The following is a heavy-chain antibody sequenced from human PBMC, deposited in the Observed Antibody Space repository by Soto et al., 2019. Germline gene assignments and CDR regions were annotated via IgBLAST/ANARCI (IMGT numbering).Heavy chain of an antibody. V-gene: IGHV3-9*01. J-gene: IGHJ3*02. D-gene: IGHD4-17*01. CDR1: GFTFDDYA. Sequence: EVQLVESGGGLVQPGRSLRLSCAASGFTFDDYAMHWVRQAPGKGLEWVSGISWNSGSIGYADSVKGRFTISRDNAKNSLYLQMTSLRAEDTALYYCAKGNVNTGAFDIWGKGTMVNVSS. CDR2: ISWNSGSI. CDR3: AKGNVNTGAFDI.